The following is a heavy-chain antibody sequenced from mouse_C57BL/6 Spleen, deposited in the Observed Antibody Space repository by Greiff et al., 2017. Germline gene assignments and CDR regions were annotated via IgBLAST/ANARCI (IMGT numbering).Heavy chain of an antibody. CDR2: IVPGSGSN. Sequence: QVQLKESGAELMKPGASVKLSCTATGYTFTGYWIEWVKQRPGHGLEWIGEIVPGSGSNKYNEKFKGKATFTADTSSNTAYLQLSSLTTEDSAISCCALYYMDAMDDWGQGTSVTVSS. CDR1: GYTFTGYW. CDR3: ALYYMDAMDD. V-gene: IGHV1-9*01. J-gene: IGHJ4*01. D-gene: IGHD2-1*01.